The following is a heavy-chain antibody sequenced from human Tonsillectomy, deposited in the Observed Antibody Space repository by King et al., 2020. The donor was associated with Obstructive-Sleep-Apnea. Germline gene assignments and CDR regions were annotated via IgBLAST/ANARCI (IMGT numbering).Heavy chain of an antibody. CDR2: IKQDGSEK. V-gene: IGHV3-7*01. D-gene: IGHD6-13*01. CDR1: GFTFSSYW. CDR3: ARVRGSFCLDY. Sequence: EVQLVESGGGLVQPGGSLRLSCAASGFTFSSYWMTWVRQAPGKGLEWVANIKQDGSEKYYVDSVKGRLTISSDHAKNSLYLQMNSLKTEDTAVYYCARVRGSFCLDYWGQGTLVTVSS. J-gene: IGHJ4*02.